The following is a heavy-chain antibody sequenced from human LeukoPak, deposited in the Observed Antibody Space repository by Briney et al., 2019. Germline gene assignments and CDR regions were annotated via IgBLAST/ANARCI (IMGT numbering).Heavy chain of an antibody. CDR3: ARGRSYYYGSGSHFY. Sequence: TSETLSLTCAVYGGSFSGYYWSWIRQPPGKGLEWIGEINHSGSTNYNPSLKSRVTISVDTSKNQFSLKLSSATAADTAVYYCARGRSYYYGSGSHFYWGQGTLVTVSS. CDR1: GGSFSGYY. V-gene: IGHV4-34*01. D-gene: IGHD3-10*01. CDR2: INHSGST. J-gene: IGHJ4*02.